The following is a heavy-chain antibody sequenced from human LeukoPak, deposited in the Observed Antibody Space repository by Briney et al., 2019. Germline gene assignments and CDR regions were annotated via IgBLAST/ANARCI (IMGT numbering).Heavy chain of an antibody. D-gene: IGHD3-10*01. CDR3: ARSLLWFGELSP. CDR2: IYTSGST. CDR1: GGSIGSDY. V-gene: IGHV4-4*07. Sequence: TPSETLSLTCTVSGGSIGSDYWTWIRQPAGKGLEWIGRIYTSGSTNYNPSLKSRVTMSVDTSKNQFSLKLSSVTAADTTVYYCARSLLWFGELSPWGQGTLVTVSS. J-gene: IGHJ5*02.